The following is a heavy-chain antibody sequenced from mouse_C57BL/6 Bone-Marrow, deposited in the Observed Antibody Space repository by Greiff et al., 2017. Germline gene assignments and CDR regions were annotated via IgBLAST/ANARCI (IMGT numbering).Heavy chain of an antibody. Sequence: EVKLQESGPGLVKPSQSLSLTCSVTGYSITSGYYWNWIRQFPGNKLEWMGYISYDGSNNYNPSLKNRISITRDTSKNQFFLKLNSVTTEDTATXYCARDGYCFDYWGQGTTLTVSS. CDR3: ARDGYCFDY. CDR1: GYSITSGYY. CDR2: ISYDGSN. D-gene: IGHD2-2*01. V-gene: IGHV3-6*01. J-gene: IGHJ2*01.